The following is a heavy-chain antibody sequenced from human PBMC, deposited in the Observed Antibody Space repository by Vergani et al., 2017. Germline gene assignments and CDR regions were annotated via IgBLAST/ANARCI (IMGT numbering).Heavy chain of an antibody. Sequence: QVQLVQSGAEVKKPGSSVKVSCKASGGTFSSYAISWVRQAPGQGLEWMGGIIPIFGTANYAQKFQGRVTITADESTSTAYMELSSLRSEDTAVYYCARXDWDRDIVVVTAEYYYYGMDVWGQGTTVTVSS. CDR2: IIPIFGTA. J-gene: IGHJ6*02. V-gene: IGHV1-69*01. D-gene: IGHD2-21*02. CDR3: ARXDWDRDIVVVTAEYYYYGMDV. CDR1: GGTFSSYA.